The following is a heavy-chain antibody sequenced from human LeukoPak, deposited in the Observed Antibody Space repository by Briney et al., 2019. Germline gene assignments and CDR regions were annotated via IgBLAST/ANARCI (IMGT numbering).Heavy chain of an antibody. CDR3: ARMREIAATGISGGDY. Sequence: SETLSLTCAVYGGSFSGFYWSWIRQPPGKGLECIGEIRHSGSTNYNPSLKGRVTISVDTTKNQFSPKLSSVTAADTAVYYCARMREIAATGISGGDYWGQGTLVTVSS. V-gene: IGHV4-34*01. D-gene: IGHD6-13*01. J-gene: IGHJ4*02. CDR2: IRHSGST. CDR1: GGSFSGFY.